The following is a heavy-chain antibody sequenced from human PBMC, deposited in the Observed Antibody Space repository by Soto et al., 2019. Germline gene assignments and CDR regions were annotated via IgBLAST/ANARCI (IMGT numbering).Heavy chain of an antibody. D-gene: IGHD3-9*01. CDR2: FNWNSGPI. Sequence: EMQLVKSGGGLVQPGRSLRLSCAVSGFTFENFALHWVRQAQGKGLEWVSGFNWNSGPIAYADSVKGRFTIPRYNAKSSLYLNLNGLRPVETAFYSCAKAHNLVTHWFDPWGQGTLVTVSS. CDR1: GFTFENFA. CDR3: AKAHNLVTHWFDP. V-gene: IGHV3-9*01. J-gene: IGHJ5*02.